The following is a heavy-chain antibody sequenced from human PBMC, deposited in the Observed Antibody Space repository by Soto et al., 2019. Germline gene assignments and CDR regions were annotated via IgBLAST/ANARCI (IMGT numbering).Heavy chain of an antibody. CDR3: ARLVVVAPVGNV. CDR1: GGSINYNSYH. J-gene: IGHJ4*02. V-gene: IGHV4-39*02. CDR2: IFYTGTT. Sequence: QLQIQESCPGLVKPSETLSLTSSVSGGSINYNSYHWGWIRQPPGQGLEWIGSIFYTGTTFYNPSLESRVTMSVDTSKNSFSLHLTSVTAADTAVYFCARLVVVAPVGNVWGQGTLVTVSS. D-gene: IGHD6-13*01.